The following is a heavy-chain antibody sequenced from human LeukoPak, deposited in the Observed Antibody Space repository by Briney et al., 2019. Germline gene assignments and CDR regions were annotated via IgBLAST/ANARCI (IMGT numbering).Heavy chain of an antibody. Sequence: ASVKVSCKSSVFTFTDEYIHWVRQASGQGLEGMGWINPYSGAINYAQKFQGRVTLTRDTSISTAYMELSRLTSGDTAVYYCARDPKSQLLLDYWGQGTLVTVSS. CDR3: ARDPKSQLLLDY. CDR1: VFTFTDEY. J-gene: IGHJ4*02. D-gene: IGHD2-2*01. CDR2: INPYSGAI. V-gene: IGHV1-2*02.